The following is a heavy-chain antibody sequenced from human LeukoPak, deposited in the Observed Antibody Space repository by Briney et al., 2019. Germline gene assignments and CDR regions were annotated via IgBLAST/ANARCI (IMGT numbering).Heavy chain of an antibody. D-gene: IGHD1-26*01. CDR2: IWYDQIKK. V-gene: IGHV3-33*01. Sequence: GGSLRLSCAASGFTFNSYGMHWVRQAPGKWLEWVAVIWYDQIKKYYADSVKGRFTISRDNSKNTLYLQMNSLRVEDTAVYYCASELPPVAKYYFDSWGQGTLVTVSS. CDR1: GFTFNSYG. J-gene: IGHJ4*02. CDR3: ASELPPVAKYYFDS.